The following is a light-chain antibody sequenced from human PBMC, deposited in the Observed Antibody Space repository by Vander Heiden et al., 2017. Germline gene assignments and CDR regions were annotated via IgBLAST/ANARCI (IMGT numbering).Light chain of an antibody. J-gene: IGKJ2*01. V-gene: IGKV1-13*02. CDR3: QQFSIYPRT. CDR2: DAT. CDR1: QGITSA. Sequence: AIQLTQSPSSLSPSVGARVTITCRASQGITSALAWYQQKPGKRPELLIYDATSLETGVPLRFSGSGSGTDFTLTISSLQPEDAATYFCQQFSIYPRTFGQGTKLEIK.